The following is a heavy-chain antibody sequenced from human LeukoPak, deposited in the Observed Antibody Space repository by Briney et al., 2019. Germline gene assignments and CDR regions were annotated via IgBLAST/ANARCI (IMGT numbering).Heavy chain of an antibody. Sequence: GGSLRLSCAASGFTFSSYGMNWVRQTPGKGLEWVSSISGSGGRTNYADSVKGRFTISRDNSKNTLSLQMNSLRVEDTAVYYCARELGTFDYWGQGTLVTVSS. D-gene: IGHD7-27*01. CDR2: ISGSGGRT. J-gene: IGHJ4*02. V-gene: IGHV3-23*01. CDR1: GFTFSSYG. CDR3: ARELGTFDY.